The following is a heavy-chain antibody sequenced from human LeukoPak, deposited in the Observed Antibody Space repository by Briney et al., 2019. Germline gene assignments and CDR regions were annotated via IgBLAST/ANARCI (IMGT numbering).Heavy chain of an antibody. V-gene: IGHV3-21*01. CDR1: AFTFSSSA. CDR2: IGSRSSDI. CDR3: ARGDYYYDSRGYYYFDY. D-gene: IGHD3-22*01. J-gene: IGHJ4*02. Sequence: PGGSLRLSCAASAFTFSSSAMSWVRQAPGKGLEWVSSIGSRSSDIYYADSVKGRFTISRDNAKNSLCLQMNSLRAEDTAVYYCARGDYYYDSRGYYYFDYWGQGTLVTVSS.